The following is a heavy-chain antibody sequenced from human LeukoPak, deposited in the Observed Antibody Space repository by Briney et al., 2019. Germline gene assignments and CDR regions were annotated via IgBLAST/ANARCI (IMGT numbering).Heavy chain of an antibody. CDR3: AKGSGGRN. Sequence: SGGSLRLSCAASGFTFNRYSKNWVRQAPGKGLEWVSSIGSSSSYIYYADSVKGRFTISRDNAKNSLYLQMNSLRAEDTAVYYCAKGSGGRNWGQGTLVTVSS. J-gene: IGHJ4*02. V-gene: IGHV3-21*01. CDR2: IGSSSSYI. CDR1: GFTFNRYS. D-gene: IGHD2-15*01.